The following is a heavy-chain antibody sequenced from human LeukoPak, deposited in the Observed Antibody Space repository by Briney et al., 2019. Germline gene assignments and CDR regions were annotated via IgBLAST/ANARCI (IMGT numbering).Heavy chain of an antibody. Sequence: PGGSLRLSCAASGFTFSSYGMHWVRQAPGKGLEWVAFIRYDGSNKYYADSVKGRFTISRDNSKNTLYLQMNSLRAEDTAVYYCAKDVDSYGAFNFDYWGQGTLVTVSS. CDR2: IRYDGSNK. J-gene: IGHJ4*02. CDR1: GFTFSSYG. V-gene: IGHV3-30*02. CDR3: AKDVDSYGAFNFDY. D-gene: IGHD5-18*01.